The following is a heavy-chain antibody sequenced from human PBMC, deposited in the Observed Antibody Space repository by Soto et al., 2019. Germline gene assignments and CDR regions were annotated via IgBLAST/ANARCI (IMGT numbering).Heavy chain of an antibody. V-gene: IGHV1-18*01. J-gene: IGHJ1*01. CDR3: AKDVAAASQH. CDR1: GYTFTSYG. CDR2: ISAYNGNT. Sequence: VSCKASGYTFTSYGISLVRQAPGQGLEWMGWISAYNGNTNYAQKLQGRVTMTTDTSTSTAYMELRSLRSDDTAVYYCAKDVAAASQHWGQGTLVTVSS. D-gene: IGHD6-13*01.